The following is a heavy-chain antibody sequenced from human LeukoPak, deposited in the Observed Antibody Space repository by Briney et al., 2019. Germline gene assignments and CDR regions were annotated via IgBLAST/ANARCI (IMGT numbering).Heavy chain of an antibody. V-gene: IGHV5-10-1*01. CDR1: GCGFNSYW. D-gene: IGHD5-18*01. J-gene: IGHJ6*04. CDR3: ALGYSLMVMDV. CDR2: IDSSDSYT. Sequence: GEYLKLSCKGSGCGFNSYWLRWVRQMPGKGVEGMGRIDSSDSYTNYSPSFQGHVTISADKSISTAYLQWSSLKASDTAMYYCALGYSLMVMDVWGKGTTVTVSS.